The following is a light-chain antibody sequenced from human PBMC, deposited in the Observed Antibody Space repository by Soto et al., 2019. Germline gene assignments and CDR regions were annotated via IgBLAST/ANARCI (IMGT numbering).Light chain of an antibody. CDR3: QTWGTGPWV. V-gene: IGLV4-69*01. CDR2: LNSDGSH. J-gene: IGLJ3*02. CDR1: SGHSSYA. Sequence: QLVLTQSPSASASLGASVKLTCTLSSGHSSYAIAWHPQQPEKGPRYLMKLNSDGSHSKGDGIPERFSGSSSGAERYLTISRRQSDEEADYYCQTWGTGPWVFGGGTKVTVL.